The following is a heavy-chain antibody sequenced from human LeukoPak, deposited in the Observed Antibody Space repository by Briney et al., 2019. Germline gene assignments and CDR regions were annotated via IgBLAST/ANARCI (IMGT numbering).Heavy chain of an antibody. CDR2: IWYDGSNK. D-gene: IGHD3-22*01. V-gene: IGHV3-33*01. J-gene: IGHJ4*02. CDR3: VRELPPVVQYYFDY. Sequence: GGSLRLSCAASGFTSSDYGMHWVRQAPGKGLEWVAVIWYDGSNKYYADSVKGRFTISRDNSRNTLYLQMNSLRAEDTAVYYCVRELPPVVQYYFDYWGPGTLVTVSS. CDR1: GFTSSDYG.